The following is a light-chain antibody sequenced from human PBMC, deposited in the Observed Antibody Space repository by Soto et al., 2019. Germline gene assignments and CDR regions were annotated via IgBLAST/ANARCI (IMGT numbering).Light chain of an antibody. J-gene: IGLJ1*01. V-gene: IGLV1-40*01. Sequence: QSVLTQPPSVSGAPGQRVTISCTGSSSNIGAGYDVHWYQQLPGTAPKLLIYGNSNRPSGVPDRFSGSKSGTSASLAITGLQAEDEADYYCHSYDGSMSGYVFGHRTKVTVL. CDR2: GNS. CDR1: SSNIGAGYD. CDR3: HSYDGSMSGYV.